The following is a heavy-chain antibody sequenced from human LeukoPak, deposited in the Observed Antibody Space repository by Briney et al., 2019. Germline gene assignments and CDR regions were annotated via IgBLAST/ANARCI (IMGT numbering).Heavy chain of an antibody. D-gene: IGHD4-23*01. CDR3: ARIYGGVLDDAFDI. CDR1: GYTFTSYG. V-gene: IGHV1-18*01. CDR2: ISAYNGNT. Sequence: GASVKVSCKASGYTFTSYGISWVRQAPGQGLEWMGWISAYNGNTNYAQKLQGRVTMTTDTSTSTAYMELRSLRSDDTAVYYCARIYGGVLDDAFDIWGQGTMVTVSS. J-gene: IGHJ3*02.